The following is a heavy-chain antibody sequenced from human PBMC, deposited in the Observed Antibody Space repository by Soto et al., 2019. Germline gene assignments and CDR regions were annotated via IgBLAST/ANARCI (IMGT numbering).Heavy chain of an antibody. CDR3: ARDDYGASVKSFQH. CDR1: GFTFSSYA. J-gene: IGHJ1*01. Sequence: QVQLVESGGGVVQPGRSLRLSCAASGFTFSSYAMHWVRQAPGKGLEWVAVISYDGSNKYYADSVKGRFTISRDNSKNTLYLHMNSLRAEDTAVYYCARDDYGASVKSFQHWGQGTLVTVSS. V-gene: IGHV3-30-3*01. D-gene: IGHD4-17*01. CDR2: ISYDGSNK.